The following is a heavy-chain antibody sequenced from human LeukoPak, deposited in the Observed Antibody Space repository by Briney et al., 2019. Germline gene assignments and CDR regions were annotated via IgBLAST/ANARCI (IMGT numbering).Heavy chain of an antibody. CDR3: ARDQQRNYYYYYMDV. CDR2: INPNSGGT. D-gene: IGHD6-13*01. CDR1: GYTFTGYY. V-gene: IGHV1-2*02. J-gene: IGHJ6*03. Sequence: GASVKVSCKASGYTFTGYYMHWVRQAPGQGLEWMGWINPNSGGTNYAQKFQGRVTMTRDTSISTAYMELSRLRSDDTAAYYCARDQQRNYYYYYMDVWGKGTTVTVSS.